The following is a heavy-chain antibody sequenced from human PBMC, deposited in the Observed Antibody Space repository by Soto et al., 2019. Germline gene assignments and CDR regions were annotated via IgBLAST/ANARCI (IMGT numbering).Heavy chain of an antibody. CDR2: MHHTQGT. CDR1: GASISSYY. V-gene: IGHV4-59*01. J-gene: IGHJ5*02. Sequence: ETLSLTCSVSGASISSYYWTWIRQPPGGGLEWIGYMHHTQGTNDNPSLRGRVHMSIDTSMNQFSLRLTSVTAADTAVYYCARVPFVGYFDWLDPWGHGTLVTVSS. D-gene: IGHD3-9*01. CDR3: ARVPFVGYFDWLDP.